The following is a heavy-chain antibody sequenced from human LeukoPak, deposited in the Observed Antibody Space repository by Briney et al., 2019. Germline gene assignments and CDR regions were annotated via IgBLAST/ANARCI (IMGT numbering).Heavy chain of an antibody. CDR2: IVSNGDST. CDR3: VNPGWYYDSSGYSYYYGMDV. J-gene: IGHJ6*02. CDR1: GFTFSRYG. D-gene: IGHD3-22*01. Sequence: SGGSLRLSCSASGFTFSRYGMHWVRQAPGKGLEYVSAIVSNGDSTYYADSVKGRFTISRDNAKNTLYLQMSSLRPDDTAVYYCVNPGWYYDSSGYSYYYGMDVWGQGTTVTVSS. V-gene: IGHV3-64D*09.